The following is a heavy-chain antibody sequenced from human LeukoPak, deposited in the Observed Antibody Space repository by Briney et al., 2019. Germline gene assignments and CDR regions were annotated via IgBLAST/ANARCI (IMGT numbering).Heavy chain of an antibody. CDR3: AKSSAGITWFDP. Sequence: PGGSLRLSCAASGFNFSNYAMSWVRQAPGKGPEWVAFTRFDDSYKAYGDSVKGRFTISRDNSKNTLYLQMDSLRSDDTAVYYCAKSSAGITWFDPWGQGTLVTVSS. CDR2: TRFDDSYK. J-gene: IGHJ5*02. CDR1: GFNFSNYA. D-gene: IGHD1-1*01. V-gene: IGHV3-30*02.